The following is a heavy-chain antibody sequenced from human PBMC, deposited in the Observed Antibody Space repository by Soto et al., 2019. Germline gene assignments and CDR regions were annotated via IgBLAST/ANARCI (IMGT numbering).Heavy chain of an antibody. CDR1: GFAVSSKY. D-gene: IGHD6-19*01. J-gene: IGHJ4*02. CDR2: IYGGGTT. V-gene: IGHV3-53*01. CDR3: VQTTGWPGFDF. Sequence: EVQLVESGGGSIQPGGSLRLSCAASGFAVSSKYMTWVRQAPGKGLEWVSVIYGGGTTYYADSVKGRFTISRDTSKNTLYLHMTTLRAEDTAVYYCVQTTGWPGFDFWGQGTLVTVSS.